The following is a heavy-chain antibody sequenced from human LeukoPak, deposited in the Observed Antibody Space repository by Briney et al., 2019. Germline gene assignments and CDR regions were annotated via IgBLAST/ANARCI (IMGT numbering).Heavy chain of an antibody. D-gene: IGHD5-12*01. J-gene: IGHJ4*02. V-gene: IGHV3-11*03. CDR3: ARSYGWLPGGM. CDR2: ISSTSSYT. CDR1: GFTFSDYY. Sequence: GGSLRFSCAASGFTFSDYYMSWIRQAPGKGLEWVSYISSTSSYTNYADSVKGRFTISRDNAKNSLHLQMNSLRAEDTAVYYCARSYGWLPGGMWGQGTLVTVSS.